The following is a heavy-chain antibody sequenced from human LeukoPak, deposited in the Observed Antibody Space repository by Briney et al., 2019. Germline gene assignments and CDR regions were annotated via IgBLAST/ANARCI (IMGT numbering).Heavy chain of an antibody. CDR1: GFTFSSYG. CDR3: ARDVNSRGWYYYYGMDV. Sequence: GGSLRLSCAASGFTFSSYGMHWVRQAPGKGLEWVAVIWYDGSNKYYADSVKGRFTISRDNSKNTLYLQMNSLRAEDTAVYYCARDVNSRGWYYYYGMDVWGQGTTVTVSS. CDR2: IWYDGSNK. D-gene: IGHD6-19*01. V-gene: IGHV3-33*01. J-gene: IGHJ6*02.